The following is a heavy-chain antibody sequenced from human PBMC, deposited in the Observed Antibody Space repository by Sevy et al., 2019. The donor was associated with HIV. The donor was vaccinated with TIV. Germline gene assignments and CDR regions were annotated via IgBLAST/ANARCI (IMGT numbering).Heavy chain of an antibody. D-gene: IGHD6-13*01. CDR3: AKDLAGPGRRYFDY. CDR1: GFTFSNFG. J-gene: IGHJ4*02. CDR2: IRYDGTDK. V-gene: IGHV3-30*02. Sequence: GGSLRLSCTASGFTFSNFGMHWVRQLPGKGLEWVTFIRYDGTDKYYPASVKGRFTISRDDSKNTLYLQMDSLRAEDTAIYYCAKDLAGPGRRYFDYWGQGTLVTVSS.